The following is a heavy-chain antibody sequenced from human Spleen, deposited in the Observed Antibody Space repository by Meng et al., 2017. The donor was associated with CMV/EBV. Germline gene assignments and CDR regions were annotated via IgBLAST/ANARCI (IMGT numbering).Heavy chain of an antibody. CDR3: ALTTVNWFDP. CDR1: GGSMGSGTYH. V-gene: IGHV4-39*07. D-gene: IGHD4-17*01. Sequence: CTVSGGSMGSGTYHWAWIRQPPGKGLEWIGSIYYNGNTFYNPSLRSRVTISGDTSKNQFSLRVNSLTAADTAVYYCALTTVNWFDPWGHGTLVTVSS. J-gene: IGHJ5*02. CDR2: IYYNGNT.